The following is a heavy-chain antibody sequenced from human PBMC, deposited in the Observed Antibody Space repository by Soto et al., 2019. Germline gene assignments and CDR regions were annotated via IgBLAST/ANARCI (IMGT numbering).Heavy chain of an antibody. J-gene: IGHJ6*02. CDR1: DTTHW. V-gene: IGHV5-51*01. Sequence: GEALNISCEASDTTHWICWGRQKPGKGLEWMGIIYPGDSDTKYSPSFQGQVTISVDKSISTAYLHWSSLKASDTATYYCARLVNYYFGMDVWGLGTTVTVSS. CDR3: ARLVNYYFGMDV. CDR2: IYPGDSDT.